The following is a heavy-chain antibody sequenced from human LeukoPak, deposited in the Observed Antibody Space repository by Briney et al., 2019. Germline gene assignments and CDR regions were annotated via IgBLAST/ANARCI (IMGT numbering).Heavy chain of an antibody. CDR1: GESFSGYY. CDR3: ARGLASGYPPIPFDY. D-gene: IGHD3-3*01. V-gene: IGHV4-34*12. J-gene: IGHJ4*02. CDR2: IIDTGST. Sequence: SETLSLTCVVYGESFSGYYWTWIRQPPGKGLEWIGEIIDTGSTKYNSSLKSRVTISVDTSKNEFSLNLTSVTAADTAVYYCARGLASGYPPIPFDYWGQGTLVTVSS.